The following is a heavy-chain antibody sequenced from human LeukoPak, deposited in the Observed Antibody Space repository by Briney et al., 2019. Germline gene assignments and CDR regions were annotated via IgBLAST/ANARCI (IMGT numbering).Heavy chain of an antibody. CDR3: AKEHRPDGRKYQLLRTPIGY. CDR2: ISYDGSNK. D-gene: IGHD2-2*01. J-gene: IGHJ4*02. CDR1: GFTFSSYA. V-gene: IGHV3-30-3*01. Sequence: GRSLRLSCAASGFTFSSYAMHWVRQAPGKGLEWVAVISYDGSNKYYADSVKGRFTISRDNSKNTLYLQMNSLRAEDTAVYYCAKEHRPDGRKYQLLRTPIGYWGQGTLVTVSS.